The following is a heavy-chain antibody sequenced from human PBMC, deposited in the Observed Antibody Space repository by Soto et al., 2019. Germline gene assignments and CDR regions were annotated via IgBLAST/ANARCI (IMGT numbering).Heavy chain of an antibody. V-gene: IGHV1-69*01. CDR2: IIPLFGSP. J-gene: IGHJ4*02. CDR3: TREGGGSDYAQSPFGY. CDR1: GGTFTTFA. D-gene: IGHD4-17*01. Sequence: SVKVSCKASGGTFTTFAIGWLRQAPGQGLQWIGGIIPLFGSPNYAQKFRGRVTISADESTTTAYMELSGLKSEDTAVYYCTREGGGSDYAQSPFGYWGQGTPVTVSS.